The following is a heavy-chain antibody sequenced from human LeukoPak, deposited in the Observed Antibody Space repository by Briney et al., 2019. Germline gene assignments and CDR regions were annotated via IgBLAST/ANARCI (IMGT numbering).Heavy chain of an antibody. J-gene: IGHJ4*02. CDR2: ISYDGSNK. CDR3: ARVFRYGSGSYYNRGAFDY. Sequence: GGSLRLSCAASGFTFSSYGMHWVRQAPGKGLEWVAVISYDGSNKYYADSVKGRFTISRDNSKNTLYLQMNSLRAEDTAVYYCARVFRYGSGSYYNRGAFDYRGQGTLVTVSS. D-gene: IGHD3-10*01. V-gene: IGHV3-30*03. CDR1: GFTFSSYG.